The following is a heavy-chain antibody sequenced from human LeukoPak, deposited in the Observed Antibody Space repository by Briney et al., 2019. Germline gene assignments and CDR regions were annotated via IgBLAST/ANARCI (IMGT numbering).Heavy chain of an antibody. V-gene: IGHV3-53*01. CDR2: IYSGGST. CDR1: VFTVSSNY. Sequence: GGSLRLSCAASVFTVSSNYMSWVRQAPGKGLEWVSVIYSGGSTYYADSVKGRFTISRDNSKNTLYLQMNSLRAEDTAVYYCARDPGTAMDYWGQGTLVTVSS. J-gene: IGHJ4*02. D-gene: IGHD5-18*01. CDR3: ARDPGTAMDY.